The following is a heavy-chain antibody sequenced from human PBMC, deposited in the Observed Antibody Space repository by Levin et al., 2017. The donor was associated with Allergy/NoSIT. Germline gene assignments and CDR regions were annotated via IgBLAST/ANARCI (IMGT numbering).Heavy chain of an antibody. V-gene: IGHV3-23*01. Sequence: GGSLRLSCAASGFKFSSYAMTWVRQAPGKWLERVSNIGGSGGSIYYADSVKGRFTISRDNSKNTLYLQMNSLRAEDTAVYYCTKGPGPNCSGGDCYFDYWGQGTLVTVSS. D-gene: IGHD2-15*01. CDR1: GFKFSSYA. CDR2: IGGSGGSI. J-gene: IGHJ4*02. CDR3: TKGPGPNCSGGDCYFDY.